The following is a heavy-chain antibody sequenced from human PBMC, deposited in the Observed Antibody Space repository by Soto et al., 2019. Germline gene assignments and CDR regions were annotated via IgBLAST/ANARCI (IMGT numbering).Heavy chain of an antibody. Sequence: QVQLVQSGAEVKKPESSVRVSCKASGGTFNSYAITWVRQAPGQGLEWMGGTIPMFGTTNYAEKFLGRVTITADESTNTDYMELSSLRSEDTAVYYCTRCGIRYHSIGYYLGIDGMDVWGQGTTVIVSS. J-gene: IGHJ6*02. CDR1: GGTFNSYA. D-gene: IGHD3-22*01. CDR3: TRCGIRYHSIGYYLGIDGMDV. V-gene: IGHV1-69*12. CDR2: TIPMFGTT.